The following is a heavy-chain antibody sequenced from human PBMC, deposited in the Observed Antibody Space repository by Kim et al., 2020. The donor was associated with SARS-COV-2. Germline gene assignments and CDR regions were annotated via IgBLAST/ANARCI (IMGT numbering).Heavy chain of an antibody. V-gene: IGHV3-9*01. CDR3: AKELPDTIFVTYGMDV. CDR1: GFTFDDYD. D-gene: IGHD3-3*01. J-gene: IGHJ6*01. Sequence: GGSLRLSCAASGFTFDDYDMHWVRQAPGKGLEWVSGISWNSGSIGYADSVKGRFTISRDNAKNSLYLQMNSLRAEDTALYYCAKELPDTIFVTYGMDVWGQGTTVTVA. CDR2: ISWNSGSI.